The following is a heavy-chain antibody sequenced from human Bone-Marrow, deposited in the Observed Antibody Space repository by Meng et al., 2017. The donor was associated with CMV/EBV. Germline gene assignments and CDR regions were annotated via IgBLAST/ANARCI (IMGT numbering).Heavy chain of an antibody. CDR2: IYPGDSDT. V-gene: IGHV5-51*01. D-gene: IGHD3-3*01. Sequence: GESLKISCKGSGYSFTSYWIGWVRQMPGKGLEWMGIIYPGDSDTRYSPSFQGQVTISADKSISTAYLQWSSLKASDTAMYYCASSIRFLEWLFDALDIWGHGTMVTLS. CDR1: GYSFTSYW. J-gene: IGHJ3*02. CDR3: ASSIRFLEWLFDALDI.